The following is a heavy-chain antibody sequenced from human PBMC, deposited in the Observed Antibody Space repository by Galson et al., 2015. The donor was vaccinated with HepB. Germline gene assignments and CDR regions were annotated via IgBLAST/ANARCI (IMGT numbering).Heavy chain of an antibody. CDR1: GYSFTTYE. CDR2: ISPYRDKA. Sequence: SVKVSCKASGYSFTTYEISWVRQAPGQGLEWLGWISPYRDKANSAQIVLGRVTMTTDTSTSTAYVELRSLTSDDTAMYYCVRDWYRSGRNCGDCFDLWGQGTLVTVSS. CDR3: VRDWYRSGRNCGDCFDL. D-gene: IGHD2-15*01. V-gene: IGHV1-18*04. J-gene: IGHJ5*02.